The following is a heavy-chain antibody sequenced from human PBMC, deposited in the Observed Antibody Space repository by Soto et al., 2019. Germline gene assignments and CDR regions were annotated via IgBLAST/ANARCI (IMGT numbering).Heavy chain of an antibody. CDR1: VDIVSSNTAA. J-gene: IGHJ4*02. D-gene: IGHD6-19*01. V-gene: IGHV6-1*01. Sequence: SPTLSLTCAISVDIVSSNTAAWNCIRSSPSRGLEWLGRTYYRSNWRHDYAVSVKSRITVNPDTSKNHFSLQLNSVTPDDTAVYYCARGVAGSGFDLWGQGTLVTVSS. CDR2: TYYRSNWRH. CDR3: ARGVAGSGFDL.